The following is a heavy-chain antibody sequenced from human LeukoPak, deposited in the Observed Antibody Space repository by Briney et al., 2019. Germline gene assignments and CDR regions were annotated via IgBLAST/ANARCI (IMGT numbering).Heavy chain of an antibody. Sequence: GGSLRLSCAASGFTFSSYSMNWVRQAPGKGLEWVSYISRSSSTIYYADSVKGRFTISRDNAKNSLYLQMNSLRAEDTAVYYCARVTTRGCYFDYWGQGTLVTVSS. CDR1: GFTFSSYS. D-gene: IGHD4-11*01. V-gene: IGHV3-48*01. CDR2: ISRSSSTI. J-gene: IGHJ4*02. CDR3: ARVTTRGCYFDY.